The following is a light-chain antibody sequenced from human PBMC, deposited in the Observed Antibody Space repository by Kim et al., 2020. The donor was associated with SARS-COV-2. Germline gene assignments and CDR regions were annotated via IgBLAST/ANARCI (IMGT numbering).Light chain of an antibody. J-gene: IGKJ1*01. CDR2: KAS. Sequence: GDTVTITCRASESMSDRLAWYQQKPGKAPKLLIYKASTLESGVPSRFSGSASGTEFTLTITSLQPADFATYYCQQYSNYWTFGQGTKV. CDR3: QQYSNYWT. CDR1: ESMSDR. V-gene: IGKV1-5*03.